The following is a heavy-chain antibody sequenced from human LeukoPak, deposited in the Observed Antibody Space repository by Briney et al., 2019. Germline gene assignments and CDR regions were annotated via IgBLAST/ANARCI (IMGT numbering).Heavy chain of an antibody. D-gene: IGHD3-10*01. CDR3: ASADPPGPMGRGLTPYYFDY. V-gene: IGHV3-23*01. CDR1: GFTFSSYG. Sequence: PGGSLRLSCAASGFTFSSYGMSWVRQAPGKGLEWVSAISGSGGSTYYADSVKGRFTISRDNSKNTLYLQMNSLRPEDTAVYFCASADPPGPMGRGLTPYYFDYWGQGSLVVVSS. CDR2: ISGSGGST. J-gene: IGHJ4*02.